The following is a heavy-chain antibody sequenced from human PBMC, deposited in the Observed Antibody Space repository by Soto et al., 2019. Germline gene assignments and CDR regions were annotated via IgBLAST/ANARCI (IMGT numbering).Heavy chain of an antibody. Sequence: SGPTLVNPTQTLTLTCTFSGFSLSTSGMRVSWIRQPPGKALEWLARIDWDDDKFYSTSLKTRLTISKDTSKNQVVLTMTNMDTVDTATYYCARTTGDWFDPWGQGTLVTVSS. CDR2: IDWDDDK. J-gene: IGHJ5*02. D-gene: IGHD4-4*01. CDR1: GFSLSTSGMR. CDR3: ARTTGDWFDP. V-gene: IGHV2-70*04.